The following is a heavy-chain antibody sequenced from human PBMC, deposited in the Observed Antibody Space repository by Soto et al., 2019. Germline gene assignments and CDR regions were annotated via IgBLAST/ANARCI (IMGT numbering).Heavy chain of an antibody. CDR1: GFTFSTYW. CDR3: VRDGYCITTSCYGNWFDP. D-gene: IGHD2-2*03. Sequence: EVQLVESGGGLVQPGGSLRLSCAASGFTFSTYWMHWIRQVPGKGLEWVSRINSDASHTYYADSVKGRFTIYRDNAKNTLRLEMNSLRAEDTDVYYCVRDGYCITTSCYGNWFDPWGQGTLVTVSS. J-gene: IGHJ5*02. V-gene: IGHV3-74*01. CDR2: INSDASHT.